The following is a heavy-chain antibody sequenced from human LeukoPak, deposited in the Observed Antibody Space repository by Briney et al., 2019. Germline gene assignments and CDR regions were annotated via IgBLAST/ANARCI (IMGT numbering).Heavy chain of an antibody. V-gene: IGHV4-61*02. CDR2: IYTSGST. D-gene: IGHD5-12*01. Sequence: PSETLSLTCTVSGGSTSSGSYYWSWIRQPAGKGLEWIGRIYTSGSTNYNPSLKSRVTISVDTSKNQFSLKLSSVTAADTAVYYCARDRGVATGLYYYYYYMDVWGKGTTVTVSS. CDR1: GGSTSSGSYY. J-gene: IGHJ6*03. CDR3: ARDRGVATGLYYYYYYMDV.